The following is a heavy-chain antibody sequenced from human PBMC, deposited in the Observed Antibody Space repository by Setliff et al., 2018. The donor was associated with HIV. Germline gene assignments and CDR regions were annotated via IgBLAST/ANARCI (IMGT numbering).Heavy chain of an antibody. CDR2: INASGGGT. D-gene: IGHD3-22*01. J-gene: IGHJ4*02. V-gene: IGHV1-46*01. CDR3: ARDKDMTVAFDL. CDR1: GHHLTTYY. Sequence: ASVKVSCKASGHHLTTYYMHWVRQAPGQGLEWMGTINASGGGTSYAQKFQGRVTITTDESTSTAYMELSSLRSEDTAVYYCARDKDMTVAFDLWGQGTPVTVSS.